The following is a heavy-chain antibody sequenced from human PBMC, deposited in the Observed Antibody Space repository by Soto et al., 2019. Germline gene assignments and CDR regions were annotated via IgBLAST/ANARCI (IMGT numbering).Heavy chain of an antibody. CDR2: INHSGST. Sequence: SETLSLTCTVSGGSISSGGYYWSWIRQHPGKGLEWIGEINHSGSTNYNPSLKSRVTISVDTSKNQFSLKLSSVTAADTAVYYCAGWIQQHYYYYGMDVWGQGTTVTVSS. D-gene: IGHD5-18*01. J-gene: IGHJ6*02. CDR3: AGWIQQHYYYYGMDV. V-gene: IGHV4-39*07. CDR1: GGSISSGGYY.